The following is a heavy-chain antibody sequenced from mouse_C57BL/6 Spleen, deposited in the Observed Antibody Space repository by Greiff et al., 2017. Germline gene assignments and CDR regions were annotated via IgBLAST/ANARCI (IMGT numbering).Heavy chain of an antibody. CDR1: GYTFTDYY. J-gene: IGHJ4*01. CDR3: ARRGGYGSSYRAMDY. Sequence: VQLQQSGAELVRPGASVKLSCKASGYTFTDYYINWVKQRPGQGLEWIARIYPGSGNTYYNEKFKGKATLTAEKSSSTAYMQLSSLTSEDSAVYFCARRGGYGSSYRAMDYWGQGTSVTVSS. V-gene: IGHV1-76*01. D-gene: IGHD1-1*01. CDR2: IYPGSGNT.